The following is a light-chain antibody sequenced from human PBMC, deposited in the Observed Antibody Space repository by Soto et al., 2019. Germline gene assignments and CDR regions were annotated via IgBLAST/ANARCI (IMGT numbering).Light chain of an antibody. CDR3: QQYNKWPPIT. V-gene: IGKV3-15*01. CDR1: QTVSSN. J-gene: IGKJ5*01. Sequence: EIVMTQSPATLSVSPGERATLSCRASQTVSSNLAWYQQKPGQAPRLLIYGASTRATGIPARFSGSGSGTEFTLTISSLQPEDSAVYYCQQYNKWPPITFGQGTRLEIK. CDR2: GAS.